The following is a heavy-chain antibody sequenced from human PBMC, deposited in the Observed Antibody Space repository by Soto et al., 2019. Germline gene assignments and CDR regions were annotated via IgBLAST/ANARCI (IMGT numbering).Heavy chain of an antibody. Sequence: ASVKVSCKASGGTFSSYTISWVRQAPGQGLEWMGRIIPILGIANYAQKFQGRVTITADKSTSTAYMELSSLRSEDTAVYYCARAISGYVDDYWGQGTLVTVSS. D-gene: IGHD5-12*01. J-gene: IGHJ4*02. CDR3: ARAISGYVDDY. CDR2: IIPILGIA. CDR1: GGTFSSYT. V-gene: IGHV1-69*02.